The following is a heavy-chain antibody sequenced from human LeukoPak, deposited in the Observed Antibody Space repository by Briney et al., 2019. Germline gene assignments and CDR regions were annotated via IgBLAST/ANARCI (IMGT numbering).Heavy chain of an antibody. V-gene: IGHV3-30*04. CDR1: GFTFSSYA. Sequence: GGSLRLSCAASGFTFSSYAMHWVRQAPGKGLEWVAVISYDGSNKYYADSVKGRFTISRDNSKNTLYLQMNSLRAEDTAVYYCARGGIAVAGLFDYWGQGTLVTVSS. CDR2: ISYDGSNK. CDR3: ARGGIAVAGLFDY. J-gene: IGHJ4*02. D-gene: IGHD6-19*01.